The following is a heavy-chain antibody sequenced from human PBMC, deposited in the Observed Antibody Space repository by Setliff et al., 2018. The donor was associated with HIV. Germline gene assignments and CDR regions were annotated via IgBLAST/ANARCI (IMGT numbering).Heavy chain of an antibody. CDR1: GGSLTTSTFY. D-gene: IGHD3-22*01. V-gene: IGHV4-39*01. J-gene: IGHJ4*02. CDR3: ARRPSPYYYYDSSGYSGGNVDY. CDR2: LYYRGSS. Sequence: SETLSLTCTVSGGSLTTSTFYWGWIRQPPGKGLEWIGDLYYRGSSHYNPSLKSRVTISVDTSRNQFSLRLSSVTAADTAVYYCARRPSPYYYYDSSGYSGGNVDYWGQGTLVTVSS.